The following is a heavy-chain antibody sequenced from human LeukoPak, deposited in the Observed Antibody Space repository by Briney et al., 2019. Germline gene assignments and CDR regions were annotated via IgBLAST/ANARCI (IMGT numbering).Heavy chain of an antibody. V-gene: IGHV3-21*01. D-gene: IGHD3-22*01. J-gene: IGHJ4*02. CDR2: ISSSSSYI. CDR1: GFTFSSYS. CDR3: ARDLVDYDSSGYYYTYYFDY. Sequence: GXXRLSCAASGFTFSSYSMNWVRQAPGKGLEWVSSISSSSSYIYYAESVKGRFTISRDNAKKSLYLQMNSLRAEDTAVYYCARDLVDYDSSGYYYTYYFDYWGQGTLVTVSS.